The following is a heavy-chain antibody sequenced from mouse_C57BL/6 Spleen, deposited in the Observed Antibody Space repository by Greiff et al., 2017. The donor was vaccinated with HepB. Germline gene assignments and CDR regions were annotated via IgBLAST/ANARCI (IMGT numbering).Heavy chain of an antibody. CDR2: IDPSDSET. CDR1: GYTFTSYW. CDR3: ARGGRRDWYFDV. V-gene: IGHV1-52*01. J-gene: IGHJ1*03. Sequence: QVQLQQPGADLVRPGSSVKLSCKASGYTFTSYWMHWVKQRPIQGLEWIGNIDPSDSETHYNQKFKDKATLTVDKSSSTAYMQLSSLTSEDSAVYYCARGGRRDWYFDVWGTGTTVTVSS.